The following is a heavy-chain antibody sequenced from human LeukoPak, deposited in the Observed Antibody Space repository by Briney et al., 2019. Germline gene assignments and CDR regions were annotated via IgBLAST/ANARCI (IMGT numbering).Heavy chain of an antibody. Sequence: ASVKVSCKASGYTFTSYYMHWVRQAPGQGLEWMGIINPSGGSTSYAQKFQGRVTMTRDTSTSTAYMELRSLRSDDTAVYYCARDGYNRDFDYWGQGTLVTVSS. CDR1: GYTFTSYY. CDR3: ARDGYNRDFDY. CDR2: INPSGGST. D-gene: IGHD5-24*01. V-gene: IGHV1-46*01. J-gene: IGHJ4*02.